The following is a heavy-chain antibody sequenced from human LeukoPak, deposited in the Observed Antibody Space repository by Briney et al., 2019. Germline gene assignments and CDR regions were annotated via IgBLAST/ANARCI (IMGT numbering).Heavy chain of an antibody. Sequence: SETLSLTCAVSGGSISQYYWSWLRQAPGKGLEWIGYIHASGTTTYNPSLKSRVTMSVDTSNNQFSLTLTTVTAADTAVYYCARVSGGYCSSTSCYGDYYYYYMDVWGKGTTVTVSS. CDR3: ARVSGGYCSSTSCYGDYYYYYMDV. CDR2: IHASGTT. D-gene: IGHD2-2*01. V-gene: IGHV4-4*08. J-gene: IGHJ6*03. CDR1: GGSISQYY.